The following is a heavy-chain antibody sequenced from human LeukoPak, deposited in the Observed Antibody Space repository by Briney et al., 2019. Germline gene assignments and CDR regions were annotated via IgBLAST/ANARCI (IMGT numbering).Heavy chain of an antibody. D-gene: IGHD4/OR15-4a*01. V-gene: IGHV1-2*02. CDR1: GYTFTGYY. Sequence: ASVKVSCKASGYTFTGYYMHWVRQAPGQGLEWTGWINPNSGGTNYAQKFQGRVTMTRDKSIRTAYMELSRLTSDDTAVYYCARRAGAYSHPYDYWGQGTLVTVSS. CDR3: ARRAGAYSHPYDY. CDR2: INPNSGGT. J-gene: IGHJ4*02.